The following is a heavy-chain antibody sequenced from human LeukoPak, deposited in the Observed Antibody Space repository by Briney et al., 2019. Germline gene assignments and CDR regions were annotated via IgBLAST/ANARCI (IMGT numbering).Heavy chain of an antibody. CDR1: GFTFSGYW. CDR2: IKQDGSAK. CDR3: VRDGPSMGIDY. Sequence: GGSLRLSCAASGFTFSGYWMSWVRQAPGKGLEWVANIKQDGSAKYYVDSVKGRFTISRDNAKNSLYLQMNSLRAEDTAVYYCVRDGPSMGIDYWGQGTPVTVSS. D-gene: IGHD7-27*01. J-gene: IGHJ4*02. V-gene: IGHV3-7*01.